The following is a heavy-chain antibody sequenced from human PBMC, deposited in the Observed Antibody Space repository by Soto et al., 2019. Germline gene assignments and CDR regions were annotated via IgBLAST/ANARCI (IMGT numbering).Heavy chain of an antibody. D-gene: IGHD3-10*01. Sequence: GASVKVSCKASGFTFTSSAMQWVRQARGQRLEWIGWIVVGSGNTNYAQKFQERVTITRDMSTSTAYMELSSLRSEDTAVYYCARDLGGSGNPPHHVGYYYYYCGMDVWGQGTTVTVSS. CDR1: GFTFTSSA. V-gene: IGHV1-58*02. J-gene: IGHJ6*02. CDR2: IVVGSGNT. CDR3: ARDLGGSGNPPHHVGYYYYYCGMDV.